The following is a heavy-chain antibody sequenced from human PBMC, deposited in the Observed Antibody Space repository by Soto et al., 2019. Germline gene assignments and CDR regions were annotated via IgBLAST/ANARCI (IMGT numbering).Heavy chain of an antibody. CDR3: ATVLYYYDSSGYYGFDY. J-gene: IGHJ4*02. CDR1: GFTFSDYY. CDR2: ISSSSSSYT. V-gene: IGHV3-11*03. D-gene: IGHD3-22*01. Sequence: GGSLRLSCAASGFTFSDYYMSWIRQAPGKGLEWVSYISSSSSSYTNYADSVKGRFTISRDNAKNSLYLQMNSLRAEDTAVYYCATVLYYYDSSGYYGFDYWGQGTLVTVSS.